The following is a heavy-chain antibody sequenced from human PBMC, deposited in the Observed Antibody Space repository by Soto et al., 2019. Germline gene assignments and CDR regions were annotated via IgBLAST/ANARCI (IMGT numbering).Heavy chain of an antibody. CDR2: LIPILGLA. J-gene: IGHJ4*02. CDR1: EATFRNST. CDR3: ARFKLGDDY. D-gene: IGHD5-12*01. Sequence: QVQLVQSGAEVRKPGSSVKVSCQASEATFRNSTVTGWRQAPGRGLEWMGRLIPILGLANYAQKFRGRLTITADKSTTTAYMELRSLRSEDTAIYYCARFKLGDDYWGQGTLVTVSS. V-gene: IGHV1-69*02.